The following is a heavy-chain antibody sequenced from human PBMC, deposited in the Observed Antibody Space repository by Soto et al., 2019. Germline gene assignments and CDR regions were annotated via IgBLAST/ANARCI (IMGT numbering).Heavy chain of an antibody. Sequence: QVQLVESGGRVVQPGRSLRLSCAASGFTFSSYGMHWVRQAPGNGLEWVAVIWYDGSNKYYADSVKGRFTISRDNSKNTLYLQMNSLRADDTAVYYCARETLGAKVPYGNWFDPWGQGTLVTVSS. J-gene: IGHJ5*02. V-gene: IGHV3-33*01. CDR3: ARETLGAKVPYGNWFDP. CDR2: IWYDGSNK. CDR1: GFTFSSYG. D-gene: IGHD1-26*01.